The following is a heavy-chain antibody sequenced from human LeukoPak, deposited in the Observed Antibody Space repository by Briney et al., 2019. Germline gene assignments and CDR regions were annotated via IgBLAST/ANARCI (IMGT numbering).Heavy chain of an antibody. V-gene: IGHV4-39*07. CDR1: GGSISSSNYY. D-gene: IGHD3-9*01. J-gene: IGHJ5*02. Sequence: SETLSLTCTVSGGSISSSNYYWGWIRQSPGMGLDWIGSISHTGSTYHNPSLKSRVTISVDTSKNQFSLKLSSVTAADTAVYYCARLTGYSSESWFDPWGQGTLVTVSS. CDR2: ISHTGST. CDR3: ARLTGYSSESWFDP.